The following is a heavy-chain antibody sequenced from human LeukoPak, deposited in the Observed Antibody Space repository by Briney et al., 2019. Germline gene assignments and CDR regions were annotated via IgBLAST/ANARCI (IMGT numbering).Heavy chain of an antibody. CDR2: IKSKTDGGTT. J-gene: IGHJ4*02. CDR3: TTLWGVTTRSFYY. V-gene: IGHV3-15*01. Sequence: GGSLRLSCAASRFTFSNAWMSWVRQAPGKGLEWVGRIKSKTDGGTTDYAAPVKGRFTISRDDSKNTLYLQMNSLKTEDTAVYYCTTLWGVTTRSFYYWGQGTLVTVSS. CDR1: RFTFSNAW. D-gene: IGHD5-12*01.